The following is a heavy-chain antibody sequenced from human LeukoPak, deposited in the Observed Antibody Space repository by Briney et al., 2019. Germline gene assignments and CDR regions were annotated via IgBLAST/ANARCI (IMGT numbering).Heavy chain of an antibody. J-gene: IGHJ4*02. CDR1: GVSISSSTW. Sequence: KPSGTLSLTCAVSGVSISSSTWWSWVRQPPGKWLEWVGEIYHSGSTNYNPSLKSRVTISVDKSKNQFSLKVSSVTAADTAVYYCARDLYGSGTRFDYWGQGALVTVSS. CDR2: IYHSGST. CDR3: ARDLYGSGTRFDY. V-gene: IGHV4-4*02. D-gene: IGHD3-10*01.